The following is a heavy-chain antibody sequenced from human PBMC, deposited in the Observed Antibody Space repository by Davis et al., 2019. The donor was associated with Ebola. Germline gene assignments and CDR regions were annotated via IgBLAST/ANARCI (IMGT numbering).Heavy chain of an antibody. CDR3: TKDFDYENAY. V-gene: IGHV3-74*01. CDR2: INPDGTMT. J-gene: IGHJ4*02. D-gene: IGHD4-17*01. Sequence: GESLKISCAASGFTFSNYWMHWIRQAPGKGLVWVSRINPDGTMTTYADSVEGRFTISRDNAKNTLFLQMDSLRAEDTAVYYCTKDFDYENAYWGQGSLVIVSS. CDR1: GFTFSNYW.